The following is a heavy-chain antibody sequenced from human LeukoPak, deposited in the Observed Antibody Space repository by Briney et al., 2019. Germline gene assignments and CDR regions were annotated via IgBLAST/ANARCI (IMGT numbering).Heavy chain of an antibody. CDR2: INPSGGGST. V-gene: IGHV1-46*01. CDR3: ARGDYYDSSGYLQFDY. Sequence: GASVKVSCKASGYTFTCYYMHWVRQAPGQGLEWMGIINPSGGGSTSYAQKFQGRVTMTRDTSTSTVYMELSSLRSEDTAVYYCARGDYYDSSGYLQFDYWGQGTLVTVSS. J-gene: IGHJ4*02. CDR1: GYTFTCYY. D-gene: IGHD3-22*01.